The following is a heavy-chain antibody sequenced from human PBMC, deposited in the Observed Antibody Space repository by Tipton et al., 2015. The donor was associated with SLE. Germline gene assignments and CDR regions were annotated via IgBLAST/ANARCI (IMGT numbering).Heavy chain of an antibody. CDR1: GFIFSNYA. D-gene: IGHD4-17*01. J-gene: IGHJ4*02. CDR2: ISGSGGST. V-gene: IGHV3-23*01. Sequence: SLRLSCPASGFIFSNYAMSWVRQAPGKGLEWVSSISGSGGSTFYADSVKGRFAISRDNARNSLYLQMNSLSVEDTAVYYCARAGIRTTWRYFDYWGQGTLVAVSS. CDR3: ARAGIRTTWRYFDY.